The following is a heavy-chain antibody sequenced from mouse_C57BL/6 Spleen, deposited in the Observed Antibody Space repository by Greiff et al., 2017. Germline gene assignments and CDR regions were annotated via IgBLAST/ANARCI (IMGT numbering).Heavy chain of an antibody. CDR2: IWSDGST. CDR3: ARHENYGSSYGDYAMDY. J-gene: IGHJ4*01. D-gene: IGHD1-1*01. CDR1: GFSLTSYG. Sequence: VQLQQSGPGLVAPSQSLSITCTVSGFSLTSYGVHWVRQPPGKGLEWLVVIWSDGSTTYNSALKSRLSISKDNSKSQVFLKMNSLQTDDTAMYYCARHENYGSSYGDYAMDYWGQGTSVTVSS. V-gene: IGHV2-6-1*01.